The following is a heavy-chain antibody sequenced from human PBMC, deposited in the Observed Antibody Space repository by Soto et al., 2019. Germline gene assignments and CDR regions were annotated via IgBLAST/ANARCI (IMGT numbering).Heavy chain of an antibody. D-gene: IGHD2-8*01. Sequence: GGSLRLSCAGSGFTVSDNYMSWVRQAPGKGLEWVSVVYGSGKTYYADSVRGRFTIPRDSSRNTLYLQMDNLRADDTAVYYCVSHGYYWWRNNYPHFDNWGQGTLVTVSS. V-gene: IGHV3-53*01. CDR3: VSHGYYWWRNNYPHFDN. CDR1: GFTVSDNY. J-gene: IGHJ4*02. CDR2: VYGSGKT.